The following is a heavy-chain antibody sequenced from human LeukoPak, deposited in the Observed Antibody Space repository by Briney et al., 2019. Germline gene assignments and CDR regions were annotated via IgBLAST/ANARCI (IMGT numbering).Heavy chain of an antibody. D-gene: IGHD3-16*01. J-gene: IGHJ6*02. Sequence: GGSLRLSCAASGFTFSSYWMNWARQAPGKGLEWVASINHNGNVNYYVDSVKGRFTISRDNAKNSLYLQMSNLRAEDMAVYFCARGGGLDVWGQGATVTVSS. V-gene: IGHV3-7*03. CDR2: INHNGNVN. CDR3: ARGGGLDV. CDR1: GFTFSSYW.